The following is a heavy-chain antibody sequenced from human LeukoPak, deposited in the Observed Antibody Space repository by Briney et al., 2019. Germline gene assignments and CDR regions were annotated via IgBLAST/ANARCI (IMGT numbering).Heavy chain of an antibody. CDR1: GFTFGDYA. D-gene: IGHD4-17*01. V-gene: IGHV3-49*04. CDR2: IRSKAYGGTT. CDR3: TRAYTQLYTVTGGY. Sequence: PGGSLRLSCTASGFTFGDYAMSWVRQAPGKGLEWVGFIRSKAYGGTTEYAASVKGRFTISRDDSKSIAYLQMNSLKTEDTAVYHCTRAYTQLYTVTGGYWGQGTLVTVSS. J-gene: IGHJ4*02.